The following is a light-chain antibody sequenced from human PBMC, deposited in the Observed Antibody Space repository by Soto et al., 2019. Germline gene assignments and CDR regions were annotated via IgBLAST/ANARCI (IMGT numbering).Light chain of an antibody. CDR3: QQYNSYSRT. CDR1: QSISSW. J-gene: IGKJ1*01. Sequence: DSQLTQSPYTLSASVGDRVTITCRASQSISSWLAWYQQKPGKAPKPLIYKASSLESGVPSRFSGSGSGTEFTLTISSLQPDDFATYYCQQYNSYSRTFGQGTKVDI. V-gene: IGKV1-5*03. CDR2: KAS.